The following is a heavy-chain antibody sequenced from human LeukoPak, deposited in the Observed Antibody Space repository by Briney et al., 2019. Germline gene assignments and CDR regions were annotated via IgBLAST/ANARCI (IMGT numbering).Heavy chain of an antibody. J-gene: IGHJ5*02. V-gene: IGHV3-23*01. Sequence: PGGSLRLSCAASGFTFSSYAMSWVRQAPGKGLEWVSAISGSGGSTYYADSVKGRFTISRDNSKNTLYLPMNSLRAEDTAVYYCAKDLNTIFGVVTYGNWFDPWGQGTLGTVSS. CDR3: AKDLNTIFGVVTYGNWFDP. CDR1: GFTFSSYA. CDR2: ISGSGGST. D-gene: IGHD3-3*01.